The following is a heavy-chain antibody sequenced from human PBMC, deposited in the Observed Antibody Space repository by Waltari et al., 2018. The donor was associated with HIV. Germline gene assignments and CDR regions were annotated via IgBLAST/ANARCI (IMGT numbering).Heavy chain of an antibody. D-gene: IGHD5-12*01. CDR1: GGSISSGGYS. V-gene: IGHV4-30-2*01. Sequence: QLQLQESGSGLVKPSQTLSLTCAVSGGSISSGGYSWSWIRQPPGKGLEWIGYIYHSGSTYYNPSLKSRVTISVDRSKNQFSLKLSSVTAADTAVYYCARVYGDSYNYPPYYFDYWGQGTLVTVSS. J-gene: IGHJ4*02. CDR2: IYHSGST. CDR3: ARVYGDSYNYPPYYFDY.